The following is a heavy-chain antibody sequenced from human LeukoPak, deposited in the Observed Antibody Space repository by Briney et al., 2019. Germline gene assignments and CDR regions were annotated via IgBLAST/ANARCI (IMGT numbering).Heavy chain of an antibody. V-gene: IGHV4-34*01. Sequence: SETLSLTCAVYGGSFSGYYWSWIRQPPGKGLEWIGEINHSGSTNYNPSLKSRVTISVDTSKNQFSLKLSSVTAADTAVYYCARGLYCSSTSCRTKKNWFAPWGQGTLVTVSS. CDR1: GGSFSGYY. CDR3: ARGLYCSSTSCRTKKNWFAP. J-gene: IGHJ5*02. D-gene: IGHD2-2*01. CDR2: INHSGST.